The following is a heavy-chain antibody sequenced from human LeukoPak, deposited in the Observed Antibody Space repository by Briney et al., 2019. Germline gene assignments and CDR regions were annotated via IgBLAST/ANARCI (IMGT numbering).Heavy chain of an antibody. CDR1: GGSFSGYY. D-gene: IGHD3-10*01. CDR3: ARAQARGVFNWFDP. J-gene: IGHJ5*02. V-gene: IGHV4-34*01. CDR2: INHSGST. Sequence: PSETLSLTCAVYGGSFSGYYWSWIRQPPGKGLEWIGEINHSGSTNYNPSLKSRVTISLDTSKNRFSLKLTSVTAADTAVYYCARAQARGVFNWFDPWGQGTLVTVSS.